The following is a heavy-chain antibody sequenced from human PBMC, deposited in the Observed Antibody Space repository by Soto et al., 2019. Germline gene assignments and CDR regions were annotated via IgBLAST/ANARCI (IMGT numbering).Heavy chain of an antibody. CDR2: ISDYNGNT. CDR3: ARDTGFWTSYYYYYGMDV. J-gene: IGHJ6*02. Sequence: QVQLVQSGAEVKKPGASVKVSCKASGYTFTSSGISWVRQAPGQGLEWMGWISDYNGNTNYAQKLQGRVTITTDTSTSTAYMEQRSLKSDDTAVYYCARDTGFWTSYYYYYGMDVWGQGTTVTVSS. D-gene: IGHD3-3*01. CDR1: GYTFTSSG. V-gene: IGHV1-18*01.